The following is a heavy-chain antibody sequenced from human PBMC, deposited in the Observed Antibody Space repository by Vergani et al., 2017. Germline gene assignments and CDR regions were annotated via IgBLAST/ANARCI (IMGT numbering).Heavy chain of an antibody. CDR3: AKEGGGYCSGGTCYPEY. CDR2: ISGSGGST. CDR1: RFTFSSYA. J-gene: IGHJ4*02. Sequence: EVHLEESGGGLVQPGGSLRLSCAASRFTFSSYAMSWVRQAPEKGLEWVSVISGSGGSTYYADSVKGRFTISRDNSKNTLYLQMKSLRPEDTAVYYCAKEGGGYCSGGTCYPEYWGQGTLVIVSS. V-gene: IGHV3-23*04. D-gene: IGHD2-15*01.